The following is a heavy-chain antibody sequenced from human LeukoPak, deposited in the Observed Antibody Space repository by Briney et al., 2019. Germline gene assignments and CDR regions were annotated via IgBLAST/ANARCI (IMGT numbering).Heavy chain of an antibody. CDR2: IIPIFGTA. V-gene: IGHV1-69*13. D-gene: IGHD6-6*01. J-gene: IGHJ6*02. CDR3: ARAKYSSSSGGYYYYGMDV. Sequence: SVKVSCKASGGTFSSYAISWVRQAPGQGLEWMGGIIPIFGTANYAQKLQGRVTITADESTSTAYMELSSLRSEDTAVYYCARAKYSSSSGGYYYYGMDVWGQGTTVTVSS. CDR1: GGTFSSYA.